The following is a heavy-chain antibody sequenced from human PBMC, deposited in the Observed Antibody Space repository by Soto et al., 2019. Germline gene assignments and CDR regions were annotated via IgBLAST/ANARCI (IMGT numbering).Heavy chain of an antibody. CDR1: GFTFSSYS. J-gene: IGHJ6*02. CDR2: ISSSSSTI. CDR3: ARDRKGQRGYYYSYYGMDV. V-gene: IGHV3-48*02. Sequence: GGSLRLSCAASGFTFSSYSMNWVRQAPGKGLEWVSYISSSSSTIYYADSVKGRFTISRDNAKNSLYLQMNSLRDEDTAVYYCARDRKGQRGYYYSYYGMDVWGQGTTVTVSS.